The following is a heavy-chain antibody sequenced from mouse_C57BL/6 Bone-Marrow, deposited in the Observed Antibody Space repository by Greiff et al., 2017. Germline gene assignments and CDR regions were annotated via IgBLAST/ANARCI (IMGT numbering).Heavy chain of an antibody. D-gene: IGHD1-2*01. CDR2: INPNNGGT. CDR1: GYTFTDYY. CDR3: TRDDYYGWAMDY. Sequence: EVQLQQSGPELVKPGASVKIPCKASGYTFTDYYMDWVKQSHGKSLEWIGDINPNNGGTIYNQKFKGKATLTVDKSSSTAYMELRSLTSEDSAVYYCTRDDYYGWAMDYWGQGTSVTVSS. J-gene: IGHJ4*01. V-gene: IGHV1-18*01.